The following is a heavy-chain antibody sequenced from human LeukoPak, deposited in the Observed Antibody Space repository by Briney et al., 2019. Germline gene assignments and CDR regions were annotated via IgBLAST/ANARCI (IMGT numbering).Heavy chain of an antibody. D-gene: IGHD6-19*01. V-gene: IGHV3-74*01. CDR1: GFTFSSYW. J-gene: IGHJ5*02. CDR3: ARDQIAVAGMNWFDP. Sequence: GGSLRLSCAASGFTFSSYWMHWVRQAPGKGLVWVSRINSDGSSTSYADSVKGRFTISRDNAKNTLYLQMNSLRAEDTAVYYCARDQIAVAGMNWFDPWGQGTLVTVSS. CDR2: INSDGSST.